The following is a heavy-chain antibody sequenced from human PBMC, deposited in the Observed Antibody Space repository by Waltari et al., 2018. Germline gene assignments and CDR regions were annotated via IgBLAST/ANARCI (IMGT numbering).Heavy chain of an antibody. CDR3: ARDNGYCSSTSCSNWFDP. V-gene: IGHV1-2*06. D-gene: IGHD2-2*01. J-gene: IGHJ5*02. CDR1: GYTFTGYY. CDR2: SNPTGVGT. Sequence: QVQLVQSGAEVKKPGASVKVSCKASGYTFTGYYMHWVRQAPGQGLECRGRSNPTGVGTTYAQKFQGRVTRTRDTSVSTAYMELSRLGSDDTAVYYCARDNGYCSSTSCSNWFDPWGQGTLVTVSS.